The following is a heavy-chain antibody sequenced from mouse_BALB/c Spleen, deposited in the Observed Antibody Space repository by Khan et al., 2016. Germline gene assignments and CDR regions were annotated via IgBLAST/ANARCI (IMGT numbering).Heavy chain of an antibody. J-gene: IGHJ3*01. V-gene: IGHV1-87*01. CDR1: GYTSANYW. CDR2: IYPGAGDT. CDR3: ADALFVY. Sequence: QVQLKESGAELARPGASVRLSCKASGYTSANYWMQWVQQRPGQGLEWIGSIYPGAGDTRYSQKFKDKATLTADKSSSSAYMHLRSVASEDSAVYYCADALFVYWGQGTLVTVSA.